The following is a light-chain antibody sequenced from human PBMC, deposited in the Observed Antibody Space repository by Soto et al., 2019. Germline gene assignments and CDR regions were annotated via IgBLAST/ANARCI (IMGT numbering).Light chain of an antibody. CDR3: GAWDSSLSAYV. CDR2: ENN. V-gene: IGLV1-51*02. CDR1: ISNIGNNY. J-gene: IGLJ1*01. Sequence: SVLTHPPSESTAPGQRLPISYYRSISNIGNNYVSWYQQLPGTAPKLLIYENNKRPSGIPDRFSGSKSGTSATLDITGLQTGDEADFYCGAWDSSLSAYVFGTGTKVTVL.